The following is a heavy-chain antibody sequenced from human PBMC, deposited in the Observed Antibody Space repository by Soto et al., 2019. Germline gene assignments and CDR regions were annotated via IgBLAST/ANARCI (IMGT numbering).Heavy chain of an antibody. D-gene: IGHD5-12*01. V-gene: IGHV3-33*01. Sequence: QVQLVESGGGVVQPGRSLRLSCAASGFTFSSYGMHWVRQAPGKGLEWVAVIWYDGSNKYYAESVKGRFTISRDNSKNTLYLQMNSLRAEDTAVYYCARGDRGWGYTPAKYYYYGMDVWGQGTTVTVSS. CDR1: GFTFSSYG. J-gene: IGHJ6*02. CDR2: IWYDGSNK. CDR3: ARGDRGWGYTPAKYYYYGMDV.